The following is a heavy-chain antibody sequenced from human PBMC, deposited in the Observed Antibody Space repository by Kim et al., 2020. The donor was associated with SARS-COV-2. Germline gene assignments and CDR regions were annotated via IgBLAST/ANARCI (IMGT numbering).Heavy chain of an antibody. J-gene: IGHJ6*02. V-gene: IGHV4-61*02. CDR1: GGSISSGSYY. D-gene: IGHD6-13*01. CDR2: IYTSGST. Sequence: SETLSLTCTVSGGSISSGSYYWSWIRQPAGKGLEWIGRIYTSGSTNYNPSLKSRVTISVDTSKNQFSLKLSSVTAADTAVYYCARESQAAAGTYYYYGMDVWGQGTTVTVSS. CDR3: ARESQAAAGTYYYYGMDV.